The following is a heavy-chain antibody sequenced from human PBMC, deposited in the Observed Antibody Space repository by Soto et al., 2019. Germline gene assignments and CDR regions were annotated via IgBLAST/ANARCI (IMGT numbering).Heavy chain of an antibody. D-gene: IGHD6-19*01. CDR2: ISSSSSTI. V-gene: IGHV3-48*01. Sequence: GGSLRLSCAASGFTFSSYSMNWVRQAPGKGLEWVSYISSSSSTIYYADSVKGRFTISRDNAKNSLYLQMNSLRAEDTAVYYCARWVAVAGYYYYGMDVWGQGTTVTVSS. J-gene: IGHJ6*02. CDR1: GFTFSSYS. CDR3: ARWVAVAGYYYYGMDV.